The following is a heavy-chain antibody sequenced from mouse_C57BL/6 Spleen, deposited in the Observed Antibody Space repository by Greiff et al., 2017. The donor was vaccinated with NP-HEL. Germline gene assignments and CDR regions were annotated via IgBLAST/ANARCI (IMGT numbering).Heavy chain of an antibody. CDR1: GYTFTDYE. V-gene: IGHV1-15*01. Sequence: QVQLQQSGAELVRPGASVTLSCKASGYTFTDYEMHWVKQTPVHGLEWIGAIDPETGGTAYNQKFKGKAILTADKSSSTAYMELRSLTSEDSAVYYCTRYSNYGGYFDYWGQGTTLTVSS. J-gene: IGHJ2*01. D-gene: IGHD2-5*01. CDR3: TRYSNYGGYFDY. CDR2: IDPETGGT.